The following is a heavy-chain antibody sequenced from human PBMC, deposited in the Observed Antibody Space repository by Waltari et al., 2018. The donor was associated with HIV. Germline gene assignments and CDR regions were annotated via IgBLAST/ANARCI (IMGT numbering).Heavy chain of an antibody. V-gene: IGHV1-18*04. CDR1: GYTFNNYG. D-gene: IGHD2-2*02. Sequence: QVQLMQSGPEVKKPGASVKVSCTASGYTFNNYGISWVRQAPGQGLEWMGWISAYNGNTKYAQKFQGRVTMTTDTSTRTAYMELRSLSSDDTDVYYCARRSCNSSSCFTYFYYFAMDVWGQGTTVTVSS. CDR3: ARRSCNSSSCFTYFYYFAMDV. CDR2: ISAYNGNT. J-gene: IGHJ6*02.